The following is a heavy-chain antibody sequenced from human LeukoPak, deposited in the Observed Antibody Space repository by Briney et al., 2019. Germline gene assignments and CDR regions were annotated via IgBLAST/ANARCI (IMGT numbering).Heavy chain of an antibody. CDR3: ARVASISVAGTRPYYMDV. D-gene: IGHD6-19*01. Sequence: SVKVSCKASGYTFTSYGISWVRQAPGQGLEWMGGIIATLGTTNYAQKFQGRVTIDADKSTSTAYMELNNLRSEDTAVYYCARVASISVAGTRPYYMDVWGQGTTVTVSS. CDR1: GYTFTSYG. J-gene: IGHJ6*03. CDR2: IIATLGTT. V-gene: IGHV1-69*10.